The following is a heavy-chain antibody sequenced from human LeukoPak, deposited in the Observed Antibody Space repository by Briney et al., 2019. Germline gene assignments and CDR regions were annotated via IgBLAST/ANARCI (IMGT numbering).Heavy chain of an antibody. CDR3: TTHPGYESY. Sequence: PGGSLRLSCATSGFTFNLACMSWVRQAPGKGLEWVGRIKMNTQGATTDYAAAVKGRFTISRDDSKNTLYLQMNSLEIEDTGVYYCTTHPGYESYWGQGTLVTVSS. V-gene: IGHV3-15*01. J-gene: IGHJ4*02. CDR1: GFTFNLAC. D-gene: IGHD2-15*01. CDR2: IKMNTQGATT.